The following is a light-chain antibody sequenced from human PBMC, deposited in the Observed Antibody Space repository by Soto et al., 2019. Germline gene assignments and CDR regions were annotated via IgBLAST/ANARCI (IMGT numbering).Light chain of an antibody. CDR2: GAS. V-gene: IGKV1-27*01. CDR1: QGIGGS. CDR3: QNYNSAPYT. J-gene: IGKJ2*01. Sequence: DIQMTQSPYFLSASVGDRVTLTCRASQGIGGSLAWYQHRPGEVPKLLIYGASTLFSGVPSRFSGSGSGTLFTLTISSLQTEDLATYYCQNYNSAPYTFGPGTKV.